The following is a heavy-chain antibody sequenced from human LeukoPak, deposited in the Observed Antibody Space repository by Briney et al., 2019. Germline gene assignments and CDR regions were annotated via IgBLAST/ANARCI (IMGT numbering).Heavy chain of an antibody. Sequence: GGSLRLSCAASGFIFSSYAMSWVRQAPGKGLEWVSAISGSGGSTYYADSVKGRFTISRDNSKNALYLQMNSLRAEDTAVYYCAKDVRLRSHDYWGQGTLVTVSS. D-gene: IGHD5-12*01. J-gene: IGHJ4*02. CDR1: GFIFSSYA. V-gene: IGHV3-23*01. CDR2: ISGSGGST. CDR3: AKDVRLRSHDY.